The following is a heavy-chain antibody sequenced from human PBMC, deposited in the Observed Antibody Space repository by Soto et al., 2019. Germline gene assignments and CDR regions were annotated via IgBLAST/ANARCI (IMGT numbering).Heavy chain of an antibody. CDR2: INAGNGNT. J-gene: IGHJ4*02. V-gene: IGHV1-3*01. D-gene: IGHD3-22*01. CDR3: ARDRLRGYDSSGFYS. CDR1: GYTFTSYA. Sequence: GASVKVSCKASGYTFTSYAMHWVRQAPGQRLERMGWINAGNGNTKYSQKFEDRVTMTTATSTNTVFLELRSLKSDDTAIYFCARDRLRGYDSSGFYSWGQGTLVTV.